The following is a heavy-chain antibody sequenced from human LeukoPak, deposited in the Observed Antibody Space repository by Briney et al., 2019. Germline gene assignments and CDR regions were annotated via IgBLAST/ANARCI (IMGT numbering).Heavy chain of an antibody. Sequence: ASVKVSCMASGYTFTSYGISWVRQAPGQGLEWMGWISAYNGNTNYAQRLQGRVTMTTDTSTSTAYMELRSLRSDDTAVYYCARGFLEWLSGGYLDYWGQGTLVTVSS. J-gene: IGHJ4*02. D-gene: IGHD3-3*01. CDR3: ARGFLEWLSGGYLDY. CDR1: GYTFTSYG. V-gene: IGHV1-18*01. CDR2: ISAYNGNT.